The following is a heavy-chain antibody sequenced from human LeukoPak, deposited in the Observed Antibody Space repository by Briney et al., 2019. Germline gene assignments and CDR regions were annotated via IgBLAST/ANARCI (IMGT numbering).Heavy chain of an antibody. D-gene: IGHD3-3*01. CDR1: GYTFTSYG. J-gene: IGHJ4*02. CDR3: ARVGYYDFWSGYLDY. Sequence: GASVKVSCKASGYTFTSYGISWVRQAPGQGLEWMGWISAYNGNTNYAQKFQGRVTMTRDTSISTAYMELSRLRSDDTAVYYCARVGYYDFWSGYLDYWGQGTLVTVSS. CDR2: ISAYNGNT. V-gene: IGHV1-18*01.